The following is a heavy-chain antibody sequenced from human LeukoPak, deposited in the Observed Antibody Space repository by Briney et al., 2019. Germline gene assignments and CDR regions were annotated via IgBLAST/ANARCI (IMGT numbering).Heavy chain of an antibody. J-gene: IGHJ6*02. Sequence: GGSLRLSCAASGFTFSSYGMHWVRQAPGKGLEWVAVIWYDGSNKYYADSVKGRFTISRDNSKNTLYLQMNSLRAEDTAVYYCARRGYSSGWYEYYYYYYGMDAWGQGTTVTVSS. CDR3: ARRGYSSGWYEYYYYYYGMDA. CDR2: IWYDGSNK. V-gene: IGHV3-33*01. D-gene: IGHD6-19*01. CDR1: GFTFSSYG.